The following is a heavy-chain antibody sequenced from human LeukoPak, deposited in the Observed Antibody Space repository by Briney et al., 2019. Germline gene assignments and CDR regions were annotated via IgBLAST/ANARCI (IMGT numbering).Heavy chain of an antibody. J-gene: IGHJ6*02. CDR1: GFTFSSYA. CDR3: ARGTYGSGSYYSGYYYYGMDV. CDR2: ISYDGSNK. Sequence: GRSLRLSCAASGFTFSSYAMHWVRQAPGKGLEWVAVISYDGSNKYYADSVKGRFTISRDNSKNTLYLQMNSLRAEDTAVYYCARGTYGSGSYYSGYYYYGMDVWGQGTTVTVSS. V-gene: IGHV3-30*07. D-gene: IGHD3-10*01.